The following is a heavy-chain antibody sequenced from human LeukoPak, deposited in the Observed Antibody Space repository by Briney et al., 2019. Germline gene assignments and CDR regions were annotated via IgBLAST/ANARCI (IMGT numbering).Heavy chain of an antibody. J-gene: IGHJ6*03. D-gene: IGHD6-13*01. Sequence: ASVKVSCKASGYSFTGYYMHWVRQAPGQGLEWMGWINPNSGDTKYAQKFQGRVTMTRDTSISTAYMELSRLRSDDTAVYYCARGFMYSSSWYFYYYYYMDVWGKGTTVTVSS. V-gene: IGHV1-2*02. CDR1: GYSFTGYY. CDR3: ARGFMYSSSWYFYYYYYMDV. CDR2: INPNSGDT.